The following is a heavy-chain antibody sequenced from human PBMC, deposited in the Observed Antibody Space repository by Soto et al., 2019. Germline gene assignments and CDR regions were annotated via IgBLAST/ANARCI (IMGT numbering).Heavy chain of an antibody. CDR1: GGSFSGYY. CDR3: ARTGYSSGWYSVPRRGISFDY. J-gene: IGHJ4*02. V-gene: IGHV4-34*01. D-gene: IGHD6-19*01. Sequence: QVQLQQWGAGLLKPSETLSLTCAVYGGSFSGYYWSWIRQPPGKGLEWIGEINHGGSTNYNPSLTGRVTISVDTSKNQFSLKLSSVTAADTAVYYCARTGYSSGWYSVPRRGISFDYWGQGTLVTVSS. CDR2: INHGGST.